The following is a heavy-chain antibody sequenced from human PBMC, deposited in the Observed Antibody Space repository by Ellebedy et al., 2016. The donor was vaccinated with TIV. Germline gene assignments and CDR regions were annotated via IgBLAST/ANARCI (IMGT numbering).Heavy chain of an antibody. CDR2: ISNTGSRT. J-gene: IGHJ3*02. V-gene: IGHV3-23*01. Sequence: GESLKISCAASAFTLSNAWMNWVRQAPGKGLEWVSTISNTGSRTYYADSVKGQFTISRDNSKNTLYLQMNSLRAEDTALYSCARDPGGVGPAFDIWGQGTLVFVSS. D-gene: IGHD3-16*01. CDR1: AFTLSNAW. CDR3: ARDPGGVGPAFDI.